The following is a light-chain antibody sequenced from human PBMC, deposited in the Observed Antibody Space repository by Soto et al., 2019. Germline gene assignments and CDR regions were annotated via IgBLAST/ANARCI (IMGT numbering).Light chain of an antibody. CDR1: RHVGNW. J-gene: IGKJ5*01. Sequence: DIQMTQSPSYVSASIGDRVIITCRASRHVGNWVDWYQQIPGKAPNLLIYDASLLETGVPSRFSGSGSGTDFTLTISSLQPEDFATYYCQQANNFPLTFGQGTQLEIK. CDR3: QQANNFPLT. V-gene: IGKV1-12*01. CDR2: DAS.